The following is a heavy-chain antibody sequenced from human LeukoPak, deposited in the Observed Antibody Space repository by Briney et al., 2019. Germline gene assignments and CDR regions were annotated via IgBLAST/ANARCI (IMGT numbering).Heavy chain of an antibody. CDR3: AKDLDSSIPGDYYGMDV. CDR1: GFTFSSYS. J-gene: IGHJ6*02. CDR2: ISYDGSNK. V-gene: IGHV3-30*18. D-gene: IGHD6-13*01. Sequence: GGSLRLSCAASGFTFSSYSMNWVRQAPGKGLEWVAVISYDGSNKYYADSVKGRFTISRDNSKNTLYLQMNSLRAEDTAVYYCAKDLDSSIPGDYYGMDVWGQGTTVTVSS.